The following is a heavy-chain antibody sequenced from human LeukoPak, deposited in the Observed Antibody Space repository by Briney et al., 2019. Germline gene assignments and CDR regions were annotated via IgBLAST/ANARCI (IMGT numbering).Heavy chain of an antibody. V-gene: IGHV3-53*01. J-gene: IGHJ4*02. D-gene: IGHD5-18*01. CDR1: GFTVSSNY. CDR2: IYRGGST. CDR3: ARDLGYNYGFFDS. Sequence: PRGSLRLSCAASGFTVSSNYMSWVRQAPGKGLEWVSGIYRGGSTYYADSVKGRITISRDNYKNTLYLQMNSLRAEDTAVYYCARDLGYNYGFFDSWGQGTLVTVPS.